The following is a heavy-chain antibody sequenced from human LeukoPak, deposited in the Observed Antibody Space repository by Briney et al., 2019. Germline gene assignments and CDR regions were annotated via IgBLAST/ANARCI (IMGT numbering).Heavy chain of an antibody. D-gene: IGHD6-19*01. Sequence: ASVKVSCKASGYTFTSCDINRVRQATGQGLEWMGWMNPNSGNTGYGQSFQGRITMTRDISIGTAYMELSNLTSEDTAIYYCTRGSSGRRDNWGKGTLVTVSA. J-gene: IGHJ4*02. CDR3: TRGSSGRRDN. CDR1: GYTFTSCD. V-gene: IGHV1-8*01. CDR2: MNPNSGNT.